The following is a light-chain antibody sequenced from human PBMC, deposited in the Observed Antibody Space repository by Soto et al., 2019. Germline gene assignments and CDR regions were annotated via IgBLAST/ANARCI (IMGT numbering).Light chain of an antibody. Sequence: PGERVTLSCRASQSVSSSYLTWYQQRPGQAPRLLIYGASTRATCIPARFSGSGSGTDFTLTISSLQPEDFAVYYCQQYGGSPWTFGQGTKVEIK. CDR2: GAS. CDR3: QQYGGSPWT. J-gene: IGKJ1*01. V-gene: IGKV3-20*01. CDR1: QSVSSSY.